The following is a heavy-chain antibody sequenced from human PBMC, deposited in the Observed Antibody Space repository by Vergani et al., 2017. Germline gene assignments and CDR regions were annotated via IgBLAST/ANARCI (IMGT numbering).Heavy chain of an antibody. CDR2: IYHSGST. J-gene: IGHJ4*02. CDR1: GYSISSGYY. Sequence: QLQLQESGPGLVKPSETLSLTCTVSGYSISSGYYWGWIRQPPGKGLEWIGSIYHSGSTYYNPSLKSRVTISVDTSKNQFSLKLSSVTAADTAVYYCARVLGSSGYYYPFDYWGQGTLVTVSS. D-gene: IGHD3-22*01. CDR3: ARVLGSSGYYYPFDY. V-gene: IGHV4-38-2*02.